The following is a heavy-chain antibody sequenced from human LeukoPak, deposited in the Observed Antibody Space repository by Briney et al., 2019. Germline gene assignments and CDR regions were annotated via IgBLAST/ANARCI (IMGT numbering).Heavy chain of an antibody. Sequence: GGSLRLSCAVSGFTFSDHHMDWVRQAPGKGLEWVAVISYDGSSKYYADSVKGRFTISRDNSKNTLYLQMNSLRAEDTAVYYCAKGGGYSSFDYWGQGTLVTVSS. CDR2: ISYDGSSK. D-gene: IGHD2-21*01. CDR1: GFTFSDHH. J-gene: IGHJ4*02. CDR3: AKGGGYSSFDY. V-gene: IGHV3-30*18.